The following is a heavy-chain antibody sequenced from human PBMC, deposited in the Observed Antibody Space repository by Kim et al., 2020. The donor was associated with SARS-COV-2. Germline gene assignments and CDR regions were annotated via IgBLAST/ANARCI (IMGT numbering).Heavy chain of an antibody. J-gene: IGHJ4*02. CDR2: ISPDGRSI. Sequence: GGSLRLSCAASGFSFSNYWMNWILQAPGKGLLWVSRISPDGRSISYADSVKGRVTISRDNAKNTLYLEMNNLRAEDTAVYHCVRHHGKGENGFDFWGQGTLVTVSS. CDR1: GFSFSNYW. D-gene: IGHD1-1*01. V-gene: IGHV3-74*01. CDR3: VRHHGKGENGFDF.